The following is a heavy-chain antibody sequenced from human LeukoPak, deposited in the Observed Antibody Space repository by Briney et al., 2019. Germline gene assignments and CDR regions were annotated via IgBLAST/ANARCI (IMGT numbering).Heavy chain of an antibody. V-gene: IGHV1-3*01. CDR3: AGDVMGATGPEDNWFDP. J-gene: IGHJ5*02. Sequence: ASVKVSCKASGYPFTSYAMHWVRQAPGQRLEWMGWINAGNGNTKYSQKFQGRVTITRDTSASTAYMELSSLRSEDTAVYYCAGDVMGATGPEDNWFDPWGQGTLVTVSS. D-gene: IGHD1-26*01. CDR2: INAGNGNT. CDR1: GYPFTSYA.